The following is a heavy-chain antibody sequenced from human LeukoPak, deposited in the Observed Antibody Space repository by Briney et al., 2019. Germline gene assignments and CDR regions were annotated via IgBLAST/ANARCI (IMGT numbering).Heavy chain of an antibody. D-gene: IGHD3-3*01. J-gene: IGHJ3*02. CDR3: ARVVDFWSVSDAFDI. CDR1: GFTFSSYG. V-gene: IGHV3-30*02. Sequence: GGSLRLSCAASGFTFSSYGMHWVRQAPGKGLEWVAFIRYDGSNKYYADSVKGRFTISRDNSKNTLYLQMNSLRAEDTAVYYCARVVDFWSVSDAFDIWGQGTMVTVSS. CDR2: IRYDGSNK.